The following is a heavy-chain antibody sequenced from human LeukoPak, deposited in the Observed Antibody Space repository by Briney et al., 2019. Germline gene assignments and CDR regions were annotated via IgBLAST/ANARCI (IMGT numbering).Heavy chain of an antibody. D-gene: IGHD2-2*01. V-gene: IGHV3-23*01. CDR1: GFTFSSYA. J-gene: IGHJ4*02. Sequence: GSLRLSCAASGFTFSSYAMSWVRQAPGKGLEWVSAISGSGGSTYYADSVKGRFTISRDNSKNTLYLQMNSPRAEDTAVYYCAKVGCSSTSCYFIDYWGQGTLVTVFS. CDR2: ISGSGGST. CDR3: AKVGCSSTSCYFIDY.